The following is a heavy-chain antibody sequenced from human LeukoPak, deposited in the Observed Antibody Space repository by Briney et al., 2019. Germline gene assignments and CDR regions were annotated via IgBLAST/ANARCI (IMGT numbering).Heavy chain of an antibody. CDR1: GYTFTSYY. CDR2: INPSGGST. J-gene: IGHJ6*03. D-gene: IGHD4-11*01. Sequence: ASVKVSCKASGYTFTSYYMHWVRQAPGQGPEWMGIINPSGGSTSYAQKFQGRVTMTRDMSTSTVYMELSSLRSEDTAVYCCARDRGTVTTDYMDVWGKGTTVTVSS. CDR3: ARDRGTVTTDYMDV. V-gene: IGHV1-46*01.